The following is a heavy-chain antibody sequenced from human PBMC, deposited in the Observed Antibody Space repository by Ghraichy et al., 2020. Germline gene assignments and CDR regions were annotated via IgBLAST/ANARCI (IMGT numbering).Heavy chain of an antibody. Sequence: GGSLRLSCAASGFTFSSYEMNWVRQAPGKGLEWVSYISSSGSTIYYADSVKGRFTISRDNAKNSLYLQMNSLRAEDTAVYYCAIISSGWYEEAKFDYWGQGTLVTVSS. J-gene: IGHJ4*02. CDR2: ISSSGSTI. D-gene: IGHD6-19*01. CDR3: AIISSGWYEEAKFDY. V-gene: IGHV3-48*03. CDR1: GFTFSSYE.